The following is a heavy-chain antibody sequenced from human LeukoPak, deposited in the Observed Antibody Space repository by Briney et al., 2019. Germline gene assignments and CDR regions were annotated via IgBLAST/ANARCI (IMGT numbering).Heavy chain of an antibody. J-gene: IGHJ5*02. CDR3: ARGELVVPAAMAGNWFDP. D-gene: IGHD2-2*01. CDR2: VHPKTGGT. CDR1: GYTFTDYY. Sequence: ASLKVSCTASGYTFTDYYLHWVRQAPGQGLEWMGWVHPKTGGTNYEQKFQGRVTITRDTTISAAYLELSRLRSDDTAVYYCARGELVVPAAMAGNWFDPWGQGTLVTVSS. V-gene: IGHV1-2*02.